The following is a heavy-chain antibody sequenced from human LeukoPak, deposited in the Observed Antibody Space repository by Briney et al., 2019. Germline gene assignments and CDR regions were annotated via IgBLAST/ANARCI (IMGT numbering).Heavy chain of an antibody. CDR2: IKEDGSEK. J-gene: IGHJ5*02. Sequence: GGSLRLSCAASGFTFSGYWMSWVRQAPGKGLECVDNIKEDGSEKYYVDSVKGRFTISRDNAENSLFLQMNSLRAEDTAVYYCARGHYGYYAWGQGTLVTVSS. CDR1: GFTFSGYW. D-gene: IGHD4-17*01. V-gene: IGHV3-7*01. CDR3: ARGHYGYYA.